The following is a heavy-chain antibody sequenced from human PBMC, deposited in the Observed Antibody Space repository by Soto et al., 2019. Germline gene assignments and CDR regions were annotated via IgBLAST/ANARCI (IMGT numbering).Heavy chain of an antibody. D-gene: IGHD4-17*01. CDR1: GFTVSTNY. Sequence: EVQLVESGGGLIQPGGSLRLSCAASGFTVSTNYMNWVRQAPGKGLEWVSVIYSGGSTYYADSVKGRFSISRDNSKNTLYLQVNSLSAEDTAVYYCASSRFYGGNPYWLFDLWGRGTLVTVSS. V-gene: IGHV3-53*01. CDR3: ASSRFYGGNPYWLFDL. J-gene: IGHJ2*01. CDR2: IYSGGST.